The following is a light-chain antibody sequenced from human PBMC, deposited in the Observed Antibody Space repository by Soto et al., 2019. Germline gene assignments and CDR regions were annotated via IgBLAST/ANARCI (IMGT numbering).Light chain of an antibody. J-gene: IGKJ4*01. V-gene: IGKV1-33*01. CDR1: QDITND. Sequence: DLQMTQSPSSLSASVGDRVTITCQASQDITNDLNWYQQKPGKAPKVLIYEASNLGTGVPSRFSGSGSGTDFTFTISSLQPEDIATYFCQQYDNVPLTFGGGTKVEIK. CDR3: QQYDNVPLT. CDR2: EAS.